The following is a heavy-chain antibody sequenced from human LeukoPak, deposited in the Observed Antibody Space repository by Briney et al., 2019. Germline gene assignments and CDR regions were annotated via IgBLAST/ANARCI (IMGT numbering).Heavy chain of an antibody. CDR2: IYSGGST. D-gene: IGHD3-22*01. J-gene: IGHJ3*02. Sequence: PGGSLRLSCAASGFTVSSNYMSWVRQAPGKGLEWVSVIYSGGSTYYADSVKGRFTISRDNSKNTLYLQMNSLRAEDTAVYYCAREIVVVPYDAFDNWGQGTMVTVSS. CDR3: AREIVVVPYDAFDN. CDR1: GFTVSSNY. V-gene: IGHV3-66*02.